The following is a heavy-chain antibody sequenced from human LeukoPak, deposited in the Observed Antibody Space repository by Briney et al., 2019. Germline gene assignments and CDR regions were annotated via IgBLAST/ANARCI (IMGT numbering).Heavy chain of an antibody. CDR3: AKGRWLQNSGFDY. CDR2: ISGSGGST. D-gene: IGHD5-24*01. Sequence: GGSLRLSCAASGFTFSSYAMSWVRQAPGKGLDWVSAISGSGGSTYYADSVKGRFTISRDNSKNTLYLQMNSLRAEDTAVYYCAKGRWLQNSGFDYWGQGTLVTVSS. J-gene: IGHJ4*02. V-gene: IGHV3-23*01. CDR1: GFTFSSYA.